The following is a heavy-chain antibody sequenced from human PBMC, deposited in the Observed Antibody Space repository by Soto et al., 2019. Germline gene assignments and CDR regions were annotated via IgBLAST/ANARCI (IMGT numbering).Heavy chain of an antibody. J-gene: IGHJ4*02. D-gene: IGHD6-19*01. CDR1: GFTFSDYA. V-gene: IGHV3-30*03. CDR3: ARGGRQWLVTADFNY. CDR2: VSHDGRNT. Sequence: VQLVESGGGVVQPGRSLRLSCAASGFTFSDYAMHWVRQAPGKGLEWVAVVSHDGRNTHYADSVKGRFTISRDSSKNTVSLEMTSLRAEDTADYYCARGGRQWLVTADFNYGGQGALVTVSS.